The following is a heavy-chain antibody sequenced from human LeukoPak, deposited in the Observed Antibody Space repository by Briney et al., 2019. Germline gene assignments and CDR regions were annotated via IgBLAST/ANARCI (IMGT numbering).Heavy chain of an antibody. CDR3: AREGVVAATPPNDYYYYYMDV. CDR2: INTNTGNP. D-gene: IGHD2-15*01. J-gene: IGHJ6*03. CDR1: GFTFTSYA. V-gene: IGHV7-4-1*02. Sequence: SCAASGFTFTSYAMNWVRQAPGQGLEWMGWINTNTGNPTYAQGFTGRFVFSLDTSVSTAYLQISSLKAEDTAVYYCAREGVVAATPPNDYYYYYMDVWGKGTTVTVSS.